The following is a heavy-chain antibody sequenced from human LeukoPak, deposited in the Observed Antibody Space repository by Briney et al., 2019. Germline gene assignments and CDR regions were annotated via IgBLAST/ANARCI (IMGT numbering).Heavy chain of an antibody. V-gene: IGHV3-74*01. CDR2: TYADGST. CDR1: GFTLSGNS. Sequence: GGSLRLSCAASGFTLSGNSMNWVRQAPGKGLVWVSSTYADGSTFYADSVKGRFTISRDNAMNTVYLQMNSLRGEDTAVYYCTGSGGNSCWRQGTMVTVSS. J-gene: IGHJ3*01. CDR3: TGSGGNSC. D-gene: IGHD6-19*01.